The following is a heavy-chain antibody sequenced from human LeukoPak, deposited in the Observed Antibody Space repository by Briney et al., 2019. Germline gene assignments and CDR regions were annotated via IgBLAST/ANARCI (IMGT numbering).Heavy chain of an antibody. Sequence: PSETLSLTCAVYGGSFSGYYWSWIRQPPGKGLEWIGSIYYSGSTYYNPSLKSRVTISVDTSKNQFSLKLTSVTAADTAVYYCARRGDYEFDSWGQGTLVTVSS. CDR1: GGSFSGYY. CDR3: ARRGDYEFDS. D-gene: IGHD4-17*01. V-gene: IGHV4-34*01. J-gene: IGHJ4*02. CDR2: IYYSGST.